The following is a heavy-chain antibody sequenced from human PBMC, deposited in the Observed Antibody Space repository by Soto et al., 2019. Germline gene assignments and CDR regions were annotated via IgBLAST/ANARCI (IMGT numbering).Heavy chain of an antibody. CDR1: GYTFTGYY. D-gene: IGHD3-10*01. Sequence: GASVKVSCKASGYTFTGYYMHWVRQAPGQGLEYMGWINPNNGATTYAQKLQGRVTMTTDTSASTAFMELRSLTSDDTAMYFCARDLDGSGSYYTDYWGQGTLVTVSS. CDR3: ARDLDGSGSYYTDY. V-gene: IGHV1-2*02. CDR2: INPNNGAT. J-gene: IGHJ4*02.